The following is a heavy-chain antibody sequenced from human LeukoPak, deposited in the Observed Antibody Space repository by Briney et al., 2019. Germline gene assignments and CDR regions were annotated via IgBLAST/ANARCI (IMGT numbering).Heavy chain of an antibody. J-gene: IGHJ4*02. D-gene: IGHD2-2*01. Sequence: ASVTLSFTASGYTFTTYTMSWVRQAPGQGLEWMGWISTYNGDTKYAQKFQGRVTMAADTSTSTAYMELRSLRSDDTAVYYCALIPYCTTATCYFFDWWGQGTLVTVSS. V-gene: IGHV1-18*01. CDR2: ISTYNGDT. CDR3: ALIPYCTTATCYFFDW. CDR1: GYTFTTYT.